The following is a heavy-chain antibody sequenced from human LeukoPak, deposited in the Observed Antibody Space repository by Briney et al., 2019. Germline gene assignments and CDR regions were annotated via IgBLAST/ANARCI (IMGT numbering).Heavy chain of an antibody. V-gene: IGHV4-61*02. J-gene: IGHJ4*02. CDR1: GGSISSGSYY. Sequence: SSETLSLTCTVSGGSISSGSYYWSWMRQPAGKGLEWIGRLYTSGSTNYNPSLKSRVTISRDTSKNQFSLQLSSVTAADTAVYYCARGYYYHGSGSYLDHWGQGTLVTVSS. D-gene: IGHD3-10*01. CDR2: LYTSGST. CDR3: ARGYYYHGSGSYLDH.